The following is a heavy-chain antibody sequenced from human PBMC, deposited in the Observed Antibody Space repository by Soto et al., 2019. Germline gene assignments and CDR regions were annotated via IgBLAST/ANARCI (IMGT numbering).Heavy chain of an antibody. Sequence: QVQLVQSGAEVKKPGSSVKVSCKASGGTLSNYGISWVRQAPGQGLEWMGGIIPVFGTANYAQKFQGTLTITAEQSTTPVYRDGSSLRSDDTALDYCARGDATKIVVTTYYGMDVWGQGTTVTVSS. CDR2: IIPVFGTA. CDR1: GGTLSNYG. J-gene: IGHJ6*02. D-gene: IGHD4-17*01. CDR3: ARGDATKIVVTTYYGMDV. V-gene: IGHV1-69*12.